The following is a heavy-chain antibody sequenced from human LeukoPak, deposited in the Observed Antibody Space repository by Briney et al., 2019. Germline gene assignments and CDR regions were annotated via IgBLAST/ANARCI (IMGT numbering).Heavy chain of an antibody. J-gene: IGHJ4*02. Sequence: GGSLRLSCAASGFNFRNAWMCWVRQAPGKGLEWVSYISSSGSTIYYADSVKGRFTISRDNAKNSLYLQMNSLRAEDTAVYYCAREVDDSSGYAFDYWGQGTLVTVSS. V-gene: IGHV3-11*01. CDR1: GFNFRNAW. D-gene: IGHD3-22*01. CDR3: AREVDDSSGYAFDY. CDR2: ISSSGSTI.